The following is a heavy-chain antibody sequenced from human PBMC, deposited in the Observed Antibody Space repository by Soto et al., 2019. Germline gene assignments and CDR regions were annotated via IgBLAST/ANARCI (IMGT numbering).Heavy chain of an antibody. D-gene: IGHD1-7*01. CDR2: INPSGGST. CDR1: GYTFTSYD. J-gene: IGHJ4*02. CDR3: ALRGDNWNYQYYFDY. Sequence: ASLKVSCKASGYTFTSYDMHWVRQAPGQGLEWMGIINPSGGSTSYAQKFQGRVTMTRDTSTSTVYMELSSLRSEDTAVYYCALRGDNWNYQYYFDYWGQGTLVTVSS. V-gene: IGHV1-46*01.